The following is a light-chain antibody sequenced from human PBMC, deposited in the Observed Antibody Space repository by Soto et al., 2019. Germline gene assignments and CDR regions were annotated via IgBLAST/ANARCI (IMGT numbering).Light chain of an antibody. CDR2: DVS. CDR1: VSEVAGYTY. V-gene: IGLV2-14*03. J-gene: IGLJ2*01. CDR3: SSFTRIVGL. Sequence: QSALTQPASVSGSPGQRITISCTGAVSEVAGYTYVSWYEQHPGKGPKVIIYDVSNRPLGVSNRFSGSKSGTTASLTISGLQAEDEADYYCSSFTRIVGLFGGGTKVTVL.